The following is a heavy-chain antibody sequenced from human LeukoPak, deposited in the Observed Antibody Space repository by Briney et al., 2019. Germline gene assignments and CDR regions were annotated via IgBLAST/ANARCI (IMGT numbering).Heavy chain of an antibody. CDR3: ARGHYYDTKDAFDI. CDR2: ISAFTDNR. CDR1: GYTFTSYG. J-gene: IGHJ3*02. V-gene: IGHV1-18*01. Sequence: GASVTVSCKASGYTFTSYGISWVRQAPGQGLGWMGWISAFTDNRNYAQKVQDRVTMTTDTSTSTAYMELRSLRSDDTAVYYCARGHYYDTKDAFDIWGQGTLVTVSS. D-gene: IGHD3-22*01.